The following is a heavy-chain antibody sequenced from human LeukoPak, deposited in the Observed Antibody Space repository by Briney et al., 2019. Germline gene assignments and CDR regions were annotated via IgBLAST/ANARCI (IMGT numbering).Heavy chain of an antibody. CDR3: ARDHGGNSAGAMDY. J-gene: IGHJ4*02. V-gene: IGHV1-18*01. CDR1: GYTFTSYG. D-gene: IGHD4-23*01. CDR2: ISAYNGNT. Sequence: ASVKVSCKASGYTFTSYGISWVRQAPGQGLEWMGWISAYNGNTNYAQKLQGRVTMTTDTSTSTAYMELSRLRSDDTAVYYCARDHGGNSAGAMDYWGQGTLVTVSS.